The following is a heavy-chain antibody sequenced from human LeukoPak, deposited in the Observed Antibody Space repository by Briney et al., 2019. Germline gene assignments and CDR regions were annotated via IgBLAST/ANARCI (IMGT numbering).Heavy chain of an antibody. J-gene: IGHJ4*02. Sequence: GASVKVSCKASGGTFSSYAISWVRQAPGQGLEWMGGIIPIFGTANYAQKFQGRVTMTRNTSISTAYMELSSLRSEDTAVYYCARGLLVGGSGSEHDYWGQGTLVTVSS. CDR2: IIPIFGTA. D-gene: IGHD3-10*01. CDR3: ARGLLVGGSGSEHDY. V-gene: IGHV1-69*05. CDR1: GGTFSSYA.